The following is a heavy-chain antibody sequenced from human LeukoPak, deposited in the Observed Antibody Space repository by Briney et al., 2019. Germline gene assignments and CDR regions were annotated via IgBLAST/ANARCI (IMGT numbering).Heavy chain of an antibody. V-gene: IGHV1-18*01. D-gene: IGHD3-10*01. CDR3: ARGSYYGSGSYYYPLGFDY. J-gene: IGHJ4*02. CDR2: ISAYNGNT. Sequence: GASVKVSCKASAYTFTRYGISWVRQAPGQGLEWMGWISAYNGNTNYAQKLQGRVTMTTDTSTSTAYMELRSLRSDDTAVYYCARGSYYGSGSYYYPLGFDYWGQGTLVTVSS. CDR1: AYTFTRYG.